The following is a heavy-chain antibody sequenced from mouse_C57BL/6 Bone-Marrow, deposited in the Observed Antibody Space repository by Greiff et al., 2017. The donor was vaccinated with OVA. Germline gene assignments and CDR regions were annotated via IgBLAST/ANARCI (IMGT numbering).Heavy chain of an antibody. V-gene: IGHV1-81*01. CDR3: ARVEDYDDGGYFDY. CDR2: IYPRSGNT. J-gene: IGHJ2*01. D-gene: IGHD2-4*01. Sequence: VQRVESGAELARPGASVKLSCKASGYTFTSYGISWVKQRTGQGLEWIGEIYPRSGNTYYNEKFKGKATLTADKSSSTAYMELRSLTSEDSAVYFCARVEDYDDGGYFDYWGQGTTLTVSS. CDR1: GYTFTSYG.